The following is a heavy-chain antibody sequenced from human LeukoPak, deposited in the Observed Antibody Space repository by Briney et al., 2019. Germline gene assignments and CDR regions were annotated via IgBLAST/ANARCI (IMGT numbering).Heavy chain of an antibody. J-gene: IGHJ2*01. CDR2: ISSSSSYI. CDR3: ARDTRDSGWYWYFDL. Sequence: GGSLRLSCAASGFTFSSYSMNWVRQAPGKGLEWVSSISSSSSYIYYADSVKGRFTISRDNAKNSLYLQMNSLRAEDTAVYYCARDTRDSGWYWYFDLWGRGTLVTVSS. V-gene: IGHV3-21*01. CDR1: GFTFSSYS. D-gene: IGHD6-19*01.